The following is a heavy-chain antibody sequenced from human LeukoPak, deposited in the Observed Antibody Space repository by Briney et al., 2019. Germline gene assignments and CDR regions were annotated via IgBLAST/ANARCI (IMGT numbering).Heavy chain of an antibody. Sequence: GGSLRLSCEASGFTSNSYAMNWVRQAPGKGLEWVAVISYDGSNKYYADSVKGRFTISRDNSKNTLYLQMNSLRAEDTAVYYCARARYYGGNSDWGQGTLVTVSS. J-gene: IGHJ4*02. CDR2: ISYDGSNK. V-gene: IGHV3-30*04. CDR3: ARARYYGGNSD. CDR1: GFTSNSYA. D-gene: IGHD4-23*01.